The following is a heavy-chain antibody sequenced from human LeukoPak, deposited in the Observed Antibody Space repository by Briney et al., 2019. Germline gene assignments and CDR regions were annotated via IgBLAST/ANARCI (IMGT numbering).Heavy chain of an antibody. CDR1: GGSISRYY. V-gene: IGHV4-59*01. D-gene: IGHD6-6*01. CDR3: ARDRDSSSSGWFDP. J-gene: IGHJ5*02. CDR2: IYYSGST. Sequence: SETLSLTCTVSGGSISRYYWSWIRQPPGKGLEWIGYIYYSGSTNYNPSLKSRVTISVDTSKNQFSLKLSSVTAADTAVYYCARDRDSSSSGWFDPWGQGTLVTVSS.